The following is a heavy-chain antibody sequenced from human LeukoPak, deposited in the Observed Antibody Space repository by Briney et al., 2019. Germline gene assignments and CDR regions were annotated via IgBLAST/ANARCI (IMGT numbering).Heavy chain of an antibody. CDR3: ARRAFSGSDY. V-gene: IGHV3-48*02. J-gene: IGHJ4*02. CDR1: GFTFSSYS. CDR2: ISSYSSTI. Sequence: PGGSLRLSCAASGFTFSSYSMNWVRQAPGKGLEWVSYISSYSSTIYCADSVKGRFTISRDNANNSLYLQMNSLRDEDTAVYYCARRAFSGSDYWGQGTLVTVSS. D-gene: IGHD6-25*01.